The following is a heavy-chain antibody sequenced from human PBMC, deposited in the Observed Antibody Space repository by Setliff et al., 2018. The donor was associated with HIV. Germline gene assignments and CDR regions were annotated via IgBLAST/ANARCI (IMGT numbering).Heavy chain of an antibody. J-gene: IGHJ5*02. CDR1: GDSISGHY. V-gene: IGHV4-59*11. Sequence: AETLSLTCTVSGDSISGHYWSWLRQPPGKGLEWIGYISYTGSTNYNPSLKSRLTISLDTSKKQFSLKLSSVTAADTAVYYCARGYYGSGSYSGWFDPWGQGTLVTVSS. CDR3: ARGYYGSGSYSGWFDP. CDR2: ISYTGST. D-gene: IGHD3-10*01.